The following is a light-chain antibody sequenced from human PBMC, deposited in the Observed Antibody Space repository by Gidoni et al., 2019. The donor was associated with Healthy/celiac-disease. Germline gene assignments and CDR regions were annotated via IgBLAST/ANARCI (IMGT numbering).Light chain of an antibody. Sequence: DIQMTQSPSSLSASVGDRVTITRRASQSISSYVNWYQQKPGKAPKLLIYAASSLQSGVPSRFSGSGSGTDFTLTISSLQPEDFATYYCQQSYSTPPTLTFGGGTKVEIK. CDR2: AAS. V-gene: IGKV1-39*01. CDR1: QSISSY. J-gene: IGKJ4*01. CDR3: QQSYSTPPTLT.